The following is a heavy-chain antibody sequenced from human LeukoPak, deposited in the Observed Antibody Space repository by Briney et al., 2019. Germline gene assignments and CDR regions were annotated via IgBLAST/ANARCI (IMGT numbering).Heavy chain of an antibody. V-gene: IGHV3-48*04. CDR1: GFTFSGYD. CDR2: TRSSSSTI. J-gene: IGHJ6*02. CDR3: ARLRYYGMDV. Sequence: GGSLRLSCAASGFTFSGYDMSWVRQAPGKGLEWVSYTRSSSSTIYYADSVKSRFTISRDNAKNSLYLQMNSLRAEDTAVYYCARLRYYGMDVWGQGTTVTVSS.